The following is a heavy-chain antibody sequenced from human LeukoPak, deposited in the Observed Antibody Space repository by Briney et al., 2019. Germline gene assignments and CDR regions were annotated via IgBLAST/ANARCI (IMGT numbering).Heavy chain of an antibody. CDR1: GGSISSYY. CDR3: ARVTGWFGDCMDV. CDR2: IYYSGST. V-gene: IGHV4-59*12. Sequence: TSSETLSLTCTVSGGSISSYYWSWMRQPPGKGLEWIGYIYYSGSTNYNPSLKSRVTISVDTSKNQFSLNLSSVTAADTAVYYCARVTGWFGDCMDVWGQGTTVTVSS. J-gene: IGHJ6*02. D-gene: IGHD3-10*01.